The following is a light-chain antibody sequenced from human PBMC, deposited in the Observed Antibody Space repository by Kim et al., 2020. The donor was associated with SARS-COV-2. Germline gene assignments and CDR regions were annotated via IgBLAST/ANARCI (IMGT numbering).Light chain of an antibody. CDR3: SVWDDSLSAAL. J-gene: IGLJ2*01. V-gene: IGLV1-47*02. Sequence: VTNACSGSTSNNGSIGRNYVCWYQHVPGTAPKLLIYSNNCRPSGVPDRFSGSKSGTSASLAISGLRSEDEADYYCSVWDDSLSAALFGGGTQLTVL. CDR2: SNN. CDR1: TSNNGSIGRNY.